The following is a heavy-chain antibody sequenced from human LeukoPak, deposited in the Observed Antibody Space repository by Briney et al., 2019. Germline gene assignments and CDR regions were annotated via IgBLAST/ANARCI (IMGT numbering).Heavy chain of an antibody. J-gene: IGHJ4*02. CDR3: ARGHSGWYDY. CDR2: ISYDGTDK. D-gene: IGHD6-19*01. Sequence: GGSLRLSCAASGFTFSDYAMHWVRQAPGMGLEWVALISYDGTDKYYADSVKGRFTISRDNSKNTLYLQMNSLRAEDTAVYYCARGHSGWYDYWGQGTLVTVSS. CDR1: GFTFSDYA. V-gene: IGHV3-30*04.